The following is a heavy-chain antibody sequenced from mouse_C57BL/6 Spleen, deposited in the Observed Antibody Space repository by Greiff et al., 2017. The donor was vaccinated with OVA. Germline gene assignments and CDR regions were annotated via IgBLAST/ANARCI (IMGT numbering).Heavy chain of an antibody. Sequence: QVQLQQSGPELVKPGASVKLSCKASGYTFTSYDINWVKQRPGQGLEWIGWIYPRDGSTKYNEKFKGKATLTVDTSSSTAYMELHSLTSEDSAVYFCAREEVTTPVGRYFDVWGTGTTVTVSS. CDR1: GYTFTSYD. CDR2: IYPRDGST. D-gene: IGHD1-1*01. V-gene: IGHV1-85*01. CDR3: AREEVTTPVGRYFDV. J-gene: IGHJ1*03.